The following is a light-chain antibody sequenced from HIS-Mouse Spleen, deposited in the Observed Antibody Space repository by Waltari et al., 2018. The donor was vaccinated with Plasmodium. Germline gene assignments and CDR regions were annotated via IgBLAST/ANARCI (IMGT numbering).Light chain of an antibody. CDR1: ALPKKY. V-gene: IGLV3-10*01. CDR2: EDS. CDR3: YSTDSSGNHRV. J-gene: IGLJ3*02. Sequence: SYELTQPPSGSVSPGQTDRITCSGDALPKKYAYWYQQKSGQAPVLVIYEDSKRPSGSPERFSGSSSGTMATLTISGAQVEDEADYYCYSTDSSGNHRVFGGGTKLTVL.